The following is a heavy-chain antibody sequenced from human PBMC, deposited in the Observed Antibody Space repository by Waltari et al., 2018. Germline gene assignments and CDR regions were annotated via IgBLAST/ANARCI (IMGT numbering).Heavy chain of an antibody. J-gene: IGHJ5*02. CDR1: GFTFSNYW. CDR2: VQHDGTEK. CDR3: ARDGRGVNSQFNLFDL. Sequence: EVQLVESGGGLVQPGGSLRLSCAASGFTFSNYWMNWLRQAPGKGLEWVANVQHDGTEKYYLDSGKGRFTISRDNAKSSLYLQMDSLRAEDTAIYYCARDGRGVNSQFNLFDLWGQGLQVTVSS. V-gene: IGHV3-7*01. D-gene: IGHD2-8*01.